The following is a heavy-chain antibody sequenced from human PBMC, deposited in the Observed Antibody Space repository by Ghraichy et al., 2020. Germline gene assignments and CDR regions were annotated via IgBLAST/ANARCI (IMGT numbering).Heavy chain of an antibody. D-gene: IGHD3-9*01. Sequence: SETLSLTCAVSGGSFRGFYWRWIRQSPGKRLEWIGKIDHSGSANYNQSLKSRLTISVDTPGNQFFLQLSSVTAADTAVYYCARGRYDFLTGEYTGGWYYLDSWGQGTLVTVSS. V-gene: IGHV4-34*01. CDR3: ARGRYDFLTGEYTGGWYYLDS. J-gene: IGHJ4*02. CDR1: GGSFRGFY. CDR2: IDHSGSA.